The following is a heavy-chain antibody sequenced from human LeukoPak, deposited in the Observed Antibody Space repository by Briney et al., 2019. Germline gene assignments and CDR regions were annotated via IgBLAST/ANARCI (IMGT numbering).Heavy chain of an antibody. CDR2: IKEDRTAD. J-gene: IGHJ4*02. D-gene: IGHD4-23*01. CDR1: GFPFSSYA. Sequence: PGGSLRLSCAASGFPFSSYAMTWVRQAPGKGLEWVAHIKEDRTADYYVDSVKGRFTISKDDGKNSLHLQMNSLRVEDTAVYYCVRGGWELDYWGQGTLVTVSS. V-gene: IGHV3-7*01. CDR3: VRGGWELDY.